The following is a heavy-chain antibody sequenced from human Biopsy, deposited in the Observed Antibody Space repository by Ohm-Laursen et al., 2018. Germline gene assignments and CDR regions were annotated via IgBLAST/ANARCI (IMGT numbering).Heavy chain of an antibody. CDR1: GGSISSGGSY. D-gene: IGHD3-22*01. CDR2: IFNSANT. V-gene: IGHV4-31*01. J-gene: IGHJ5*02. Sequence: PSDTLSLTCTVSGGSISSGGSYWSWIRQRPGKGLEWIGDIFNSANTYYNPSLKNLITISGDTSKNQFSLKLNSVTAADTAVYYCARGDYFDSNGYFWFDPWGQGTLVTVSS. CDR3: ARGDYFDSNGYFWFDP.